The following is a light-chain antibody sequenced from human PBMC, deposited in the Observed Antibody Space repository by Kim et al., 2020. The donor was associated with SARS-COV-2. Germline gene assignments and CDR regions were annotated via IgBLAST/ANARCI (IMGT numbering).Light chain of an antibody. Sequence: QSVLTQPPSVSGAPGQRVTISCTGGSSNVGAGYDVYWYQQLPGTAPKLLISDNNSRPSGVPDRFSGSKSGTSASLTITGLQAEDEADFYCQSYDSSLSAVVFGGGTQLTVL. CDR2: DNN. CDR3: QSYDSSLSAVV. J-gene: IGLJ2*01. V-gene: IGLV1-40*01. CDR1: SSNVGAGYD.